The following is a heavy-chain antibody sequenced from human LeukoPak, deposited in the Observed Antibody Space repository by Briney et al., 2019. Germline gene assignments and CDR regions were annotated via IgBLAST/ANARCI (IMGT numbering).Heavy chain of an antibody. CDR3: AKLWLWGSDAFDI. J-gene: IGHJ3*02. Sequence: PGRSLRLSCAASGFTFSSYGMHWVRQAPGKGLEWVAVISYDGSNKYYADSAKGRFTISRDNSKNTLYLQMNSLRAEDTAVYYCAKLWLWGSDAFDIWGQGTMVTVSS. CDR2: ISYDGSNK. D-gene: IGHD5-18*01. CDR1: GFTFSSYG. V-gene: IGHV3-30*18.